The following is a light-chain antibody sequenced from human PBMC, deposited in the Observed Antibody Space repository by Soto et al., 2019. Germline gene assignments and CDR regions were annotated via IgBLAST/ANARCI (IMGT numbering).Light chain of an antibody. CDR1: SSDVGGYNS. J-gene: IGLJ2*01. V-gene: IGLV2-14*01. Sequence: QSVLTQPASVSGSPGQSITISCTGTSSDVGGYNSVSWYQHHPGNAPKLMIYEVTNRPSGISNRFSGSKSGNTASLTISGLQAEDEGDYYCSSYTGRGTVVFGGGTKVTVL. CDR3: SSYTGRGTVV. CDR2: EVT.